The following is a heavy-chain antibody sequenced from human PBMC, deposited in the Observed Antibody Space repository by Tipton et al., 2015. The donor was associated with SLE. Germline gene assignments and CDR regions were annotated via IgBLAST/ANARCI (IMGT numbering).Heavy chain of an antibody. CDR1: GLTFSSYG. CDR3: ARGKQLGIGFDY. CDR2: ISSSGSTI. V-gene: IGHV3-48*03. Sequence: SLRLSCAASGLTFSSYGMHWVRQAPGKGLEWVSYISSSGSTIYYADSVKGRFTISRDNAKNSLYLQMNSLRAEDTAVYYCARGKQLGIGFDYWGQGTRVTVSS. D-gene: IGHD7-27*01. J-gene: IGHJ4*02.